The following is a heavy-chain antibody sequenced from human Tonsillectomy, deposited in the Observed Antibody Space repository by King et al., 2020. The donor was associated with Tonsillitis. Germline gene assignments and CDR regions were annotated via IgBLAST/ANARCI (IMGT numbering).Heavy chain of an antibody. CDR1: GFTVSSNY. J-gene: IGHJ6*03. CDR3: ALLAFYYYYMDV. CDR2: IYSGGTT. V-gene: IGHV3-53*04. D-gene: IGHD1-26*01. Sequence: VQLVESGGGLVQPGGSLRLSCAASGFTVSSNYMSWVRQAPGKGLEWVSVIYSGGTTYYADSVKGRFTISRHNSNNTLYLQMNSLRAEDTAVYYCALLAFYYYYMDVWGKGTTVTGSS.